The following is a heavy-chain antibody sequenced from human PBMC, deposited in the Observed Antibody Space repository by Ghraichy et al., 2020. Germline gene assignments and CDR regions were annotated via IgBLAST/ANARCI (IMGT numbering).Heavy chain of an antibody. CDR3: AKTSSSGWYHY. CDR2: IYSGGSA. D-gene: IGHD6-19*01. CDR1: GFTVSSNY. Sequence: GGSLRLSCAASGFTVSSNYMSWVRQAPGKGLEWVSVIYSGGSAYYADSVKGRFTISRDNSKNTLYLQMNSLRAEDTAVYYCAKTSSSGWYHYWGQGTLVTVSS. J-gene: IGHJ4*02. V-gene: IGHV3-66*01.